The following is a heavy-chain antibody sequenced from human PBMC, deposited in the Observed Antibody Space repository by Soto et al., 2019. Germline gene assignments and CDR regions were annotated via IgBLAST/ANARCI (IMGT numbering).Heavy chain of an antibody. CDR1: GFTISGKKY. Sequence: DVQLVESGGGLIQPGESLRLSCVAFGFTISGKKYVAWVRQAPGKGLEWVSALYDVDGSFYADSVKGRFTTSSDSSKTTVYLQRNDLRPDDTAVYYCATWHEREHAYDVWGQGTTVTVSS. CDR2: LYDVDGS. J-gene: IGHJ3*01. CDR3: ATWHEREHAYDV. D-gene: IGHD1-1*01. V-gene: IGHV3-53*01.